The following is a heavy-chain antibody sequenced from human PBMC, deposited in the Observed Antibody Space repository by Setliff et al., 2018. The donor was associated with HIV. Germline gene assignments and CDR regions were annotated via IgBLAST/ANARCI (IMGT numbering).Heavy chain of an antibody. CDR3: ARERPSYCGGDCYGSAFDI. V-gene: IGHV4-59*01. CDR2: IYYSGST. Sequence: SETLSLTCTASGGSISSYYWSWIRQPPGKGLEWIGYIYYSGSTNYNPSLKSRVTISVDTSKNQFSLKLSSVTAADTAVYYCARERPSYCGGDCYGSAFDIWGQGTMVTVSS. D-gene: IGHD2-21*02. CDR1: GGSISSYY. J-gene: IGHJ3*02.